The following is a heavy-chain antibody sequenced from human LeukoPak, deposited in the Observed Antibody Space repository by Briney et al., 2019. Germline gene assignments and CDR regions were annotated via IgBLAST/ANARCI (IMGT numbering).Heavy chain of an antibody. Sequence: PSETLSLTCTVSGGPIISYYWSWIRQPAGKGLEWIGRIYTSGSTNYNPSLKSRVTMSVDTSKNQFPMKLSSVTAADTAVYYCARVGSSSWVRYKWFDPWGQGTLVTVSS. J-gene: IGHJ5*02. CDR1: GGPIISYY. D-gene: IGHD6-13*01. CDR2: IYTSGST. V-gene: IGHV4-4*07. CDR3: ARVGSSSWVRYKWFDP.